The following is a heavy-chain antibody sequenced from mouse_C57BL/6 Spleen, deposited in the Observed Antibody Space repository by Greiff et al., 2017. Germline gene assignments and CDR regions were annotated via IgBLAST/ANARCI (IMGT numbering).Heavy chain of an antibody. Sequence: EVHLVESGPELVKPGDSVKISCKASGYSFTGYFMNWVMQSHGKSLEWIGRINPYNGDTFYNQKFKGKATLTVDKSSSTAHMELRSLTSEDSAVYYCAREGNYYFDYWGQGTTLTVSS. J-gene: IGHJ2*01. CDR1: GYSFTGYF. V-gene: IGHV1-20*01. CDR3: AREGNYYFDY. CDR2: INPYNGDT. D-gene: IGHD2-1*01.